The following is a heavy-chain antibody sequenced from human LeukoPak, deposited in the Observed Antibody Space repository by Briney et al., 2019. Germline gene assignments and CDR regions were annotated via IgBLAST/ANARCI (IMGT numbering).Heavy chain of an antibody. CDR3: TTDRRSIAVAGIDY. D-gene: IGHD6-19*01. Sequence: GGSLRLSYGASGFTFSIAWMSWVRQAPGKGLEWVGRIKSKTDGGTTDYAAPVKGRFTISRDDSKNTLYLQMNSLKTEDTAVYYCTTDRRSIAVAGIDYWGQGTLVTVSS. CDR1: GFTFSIAW. J-gene: IGHJ4*02. V-gene: IGHV3-15*01. CDR2: IKSKTDGGTT.